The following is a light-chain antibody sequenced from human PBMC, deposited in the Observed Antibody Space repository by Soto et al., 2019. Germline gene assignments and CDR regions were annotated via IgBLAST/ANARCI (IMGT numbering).Light chain of an antibody. CDR3: SSYAGSNNLL. CDR2: EVS. V-gene: IGLV2-8*01. CDR1: SSDVGGYNY. Sequence: QSGLTQPPSASGSPGHSVTISCTGTSSDVGGYNYISWYQQHPGKAPQLMIYEVSRRPSGVPDRFSGSKSGNTASLTVSGLQAEDEADYYCSSYAGSNNLLFGGGTKLTVL. J-gene: IGLJ2*01.